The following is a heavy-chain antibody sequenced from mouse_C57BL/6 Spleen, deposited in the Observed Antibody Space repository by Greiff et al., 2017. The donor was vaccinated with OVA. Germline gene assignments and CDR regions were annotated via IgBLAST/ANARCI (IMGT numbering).Heavy chain of an antibody. CDR3: AYGNYYFDY. Sequence: EVQLQQSGPELVKPGASVKISCKASGYTFTDYYMNWVKQSPGKSLEWIGDINPNNGGTSYNQKFKGKATLTVDKSSSTAYMELRSLTSEDSAVYYCAYGNYYFDYWGQGTTLTVSS. CDR1: GYTFTDYY. CDR2: INPNNGGT. V-gene: IGHV1-26*01. J-gene: IGHJ2*01. D-gene: IGHD2-1*01.